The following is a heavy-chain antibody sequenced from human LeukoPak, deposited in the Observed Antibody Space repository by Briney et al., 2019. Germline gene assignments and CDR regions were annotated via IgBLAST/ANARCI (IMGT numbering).Heavy chain of an antibody. CDR1: GYIFTNYQ. V-gene: IGHV1-2*02. CDR3: ARASGYSSWSGCVP. CDR2: INPDSGVA. D-gene: IGHD6-6*01. Sequence: ASVTVSCKTSGYIFTNYQMHWVRQAPGQGLEWMGWINPDSGVAHYAQNFQGRITMTRDTSISTAYMELSRLRSDDTAVYYCARASGYSSWSGCVPWGQGTLVAVPS. J-gene: IGHJ5*02.